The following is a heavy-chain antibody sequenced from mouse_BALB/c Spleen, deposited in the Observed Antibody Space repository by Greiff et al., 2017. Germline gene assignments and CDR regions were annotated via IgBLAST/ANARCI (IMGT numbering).Heavy chain of an antibody. CDR3: ARSGRYDVAWFAY. Sequence: VKLMESGAELVRPGTSVKVSCKASGYAFTNYLIEWVKQRPGQGLEWIGVINPGSGGTNYNEKFKGKATLTADKSSSTAYMQLSSLTSDDSAVYFCARSGRYDVAWFAYWGQGTLVTVSA. V-gene: IGHV1-54*01. CDR1: GYAFTNYL. J-gene: IGHJ3*01. CDR2: INPGSGGT. D-gene: IGHD2-14*01.